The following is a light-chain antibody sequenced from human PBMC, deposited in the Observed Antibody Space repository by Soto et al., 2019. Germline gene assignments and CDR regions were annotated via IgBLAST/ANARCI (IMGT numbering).Light chain of an antibody. J-gene: IGKJ2*01. CDR3: QQSYSTPPT. V-gene: IGKV1-39*01. Sequence: DIQMTQSPSSLSASVGDRVTITCRTSQSISTYLNWYQQKPGKAPKLLIYGVFSLESGVPSRFSGGGSGTDFSLTISSLQPEDFAVYYCQQSYSTPPTFGQGTNLEIK. CDR2: GVF. CDR1: QSISTY.